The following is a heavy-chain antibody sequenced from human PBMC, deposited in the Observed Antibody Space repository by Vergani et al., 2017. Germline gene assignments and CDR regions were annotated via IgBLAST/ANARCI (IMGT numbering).Heavy chain of an antibody. CDR3: ARHAVGYCSSTSCYAGAYFDY. V-gene: IGHV4-38-2*01. CDR1: GYSISSGYY. D-gene: IGHD2-2*01. J-gene: IGHJ4*02. CDR2: IYHSGST. Sequence: QVQLQESGPGLVKPSETLSLTCAVSGYSISSGYYWGWIRQPPGKGLEWIGSIYHSGSTYYNPSLKSRVTISVDTSKNQFSLKLSSVTAADTAVYYCARHAVGYCSSTSCYAGAYFDYWGQGTLATVSS.